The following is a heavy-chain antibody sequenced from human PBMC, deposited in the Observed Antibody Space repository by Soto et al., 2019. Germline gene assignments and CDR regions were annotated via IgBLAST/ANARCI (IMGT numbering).Heavy chain of an antibody. D-gene: IGHD6-13*01. CDR2: IYPGDSDT. CDR3: ARLGELVQYYYYYYGMDV. Sequence: GESLKISCKGSGYSFTSYWIGWVRQMPGKGLEWMGIIYPGDSDTRYSPSFQGQVTISADKSISTAYLQWSSLKASDTAMYYCARLGELVQYYYYYYGMDVWGQGTTVTVSS. J-gene: IGHJ6*02. CDR1: GYSFTSYW. V-gene: IGHV5-51*01.